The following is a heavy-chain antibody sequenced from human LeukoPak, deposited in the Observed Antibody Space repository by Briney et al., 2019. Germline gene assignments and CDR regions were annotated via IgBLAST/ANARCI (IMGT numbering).Heavy chain of an antibody. D-gene: IGHD2-15*01. Sequence: GESLKISCKGSGYSFTSYWIGWVRQMPGKSLEWMGIIYPGDSDTRYSPSFQGQVTISADKSISTAYLQWSSLKASDTAMYYCARLDIVVVVAARTGAFDIWGQGTMVTVSS. V-gene: IGHV5-51*01. CDR2: IYPGDSDT. CDR1: GYSFTSYW. J-gene: IGHJ3*02. CDR3: ARLDIVVVVAARTGAFDI.